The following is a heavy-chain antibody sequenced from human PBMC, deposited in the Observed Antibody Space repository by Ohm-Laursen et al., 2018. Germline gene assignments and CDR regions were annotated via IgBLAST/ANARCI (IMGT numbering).Heavy chain of an antibody. CDR1: GFTFSISG. CDR2: ISVSGSST. J-gene: IGHJ4*02. D-gene: IGHD6-6*01. V-gene: IGHV3-23*01. Sequence: SLRLSCAASGFTFSISGMTWVRQAPGKGLEWVSGISVSGSSTDYADSVKGRFTISRDDSKNMVYLQMNSLRAEDTAMYYCARGYSTSSVLDYWGQGTLVTVSS. CDR3: ARGYSTSSVLDY.